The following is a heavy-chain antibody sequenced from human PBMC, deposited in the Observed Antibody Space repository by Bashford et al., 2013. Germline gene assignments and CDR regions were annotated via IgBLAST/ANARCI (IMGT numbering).Heavy chain of an antibody. J-gene: IGHJ4*02. V-gene: IGHV4-39*01. CDR3: ARVDIAVVPTTAFDC. D-gene: IGHD2-2*03. Sequence: SETLSLTCTVSGGSISSSSYYWGWIRQPPGKGLEWIGSINYSGTTYYNPSLKSRVTKFVDTSKNQFSLKLNSVTAADTAVYYCARVDIAVVPTTAFDCWGQGTLVTVSS. CDR2: INYSGTT. CDR1: GGSISSSSYY.